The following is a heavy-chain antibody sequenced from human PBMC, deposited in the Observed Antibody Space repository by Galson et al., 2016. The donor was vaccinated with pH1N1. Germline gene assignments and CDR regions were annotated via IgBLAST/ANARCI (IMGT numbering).Heavy chain of an antibody. J-gene: IGHJ4*02. Sequence: SLRLSCAASGFTFDDYAMHWVRQAPGKGLEWVSGISWNSGSIGYADSVKGRFTISRDNAKNSLYLQMNSLRAYDTALYYCAKVTGYLYGYVDYWGQGTLVTVSS. CDR1: GFTFDDYA. D-gene: IGHD5-18*01. CDR3: AKVTGYLYGYVDY. CDR2: ISWNSGSI. V-gene: IGHV3-9*01.